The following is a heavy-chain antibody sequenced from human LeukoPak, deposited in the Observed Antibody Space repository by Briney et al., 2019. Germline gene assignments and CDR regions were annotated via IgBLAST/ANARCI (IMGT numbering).Heavy chain of an antibody. D-gene: IGHD1-1*01. V-gene: IGHV3-23*01. CDR1: GFTFTSYA. CDR3: AKDLPNPGTCRHFQY. CDR2: ISGSGGST. Sequence: PGGSLRLSCAASGFTFTSYALSWVRQAPGKGLEWVSSISGSGGSTYYADSVKGRFTISRDNSKNTLYLQMNSLRAEDTAVYYCAKDLPNPGTCRHFQYWGQGTLVTVSS. J-gene: IGHJ1*01.